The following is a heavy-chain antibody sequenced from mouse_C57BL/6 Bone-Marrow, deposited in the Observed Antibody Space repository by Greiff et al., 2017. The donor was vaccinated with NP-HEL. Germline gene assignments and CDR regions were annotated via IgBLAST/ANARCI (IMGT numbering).Heavy chain of an antibody. V-gene: IGHV1-64*01. CDR3: ARNAHYYGSRGAWFAY. CDR2: IHPNSGST. J-gene: IGHJ3*01. CDR1: GYTFTSYW. D-gene: IGHD1-1*01. Sequence: VQLQQPGAELVKPGASVKLSCKASGYTFTSYWMHWVKQRPGQGLEWIGMIHPNSGSTNYNEKFKSKATLTVDKSSSTAYMQLSSLTSEDSAVYYCARNAHYYGSRGAWFAYWGQGTLVTVSA.